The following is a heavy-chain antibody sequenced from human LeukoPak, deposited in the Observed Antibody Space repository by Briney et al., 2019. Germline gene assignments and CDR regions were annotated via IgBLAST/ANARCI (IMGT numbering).Heavy chain of an antibody. J-gene: IGHJ3*02. V-gene: IGHV1-8*01. CDR1: GYPFTSYD. D-gene: IGHD3-22*01. CDR3: AGGVYDSSVSDAFDI. Sequence: VASVKVSFKASGYPFTSYDINWVRQATGQGLEWMGWMNPNSGNTGYAQKFQGRVTMTRNTSISTAYMELSSLRSEDTAVYYCAGGVYDSSVSDAFDIWGQGTMVTVSS. CDR2: MNPNSGNT.